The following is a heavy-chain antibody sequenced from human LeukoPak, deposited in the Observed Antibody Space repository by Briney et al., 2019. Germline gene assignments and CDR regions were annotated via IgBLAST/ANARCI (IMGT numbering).Heavy chain of an antibody. CDR3: ARGGEVFFDYYGSGNQPPYNWFDP. Sequence: HAGGSLRLSCAASGFTFSSYSMNWVRQAPGKGLEWVSYISSSSSTIYYADSVKGRFTISRDNAKNSLYLQMNSLRAEDTAVYYCARGGEVFFDYYGSGNQPPYNWFDPWGQGTLVTVSS. CDR2: ISSSSSTI. CDR1: GFTFSSYS. V-gene: IGHV3-48*04. J-gene: IGHJ5*02. D-gene: IGHD3-10*01.